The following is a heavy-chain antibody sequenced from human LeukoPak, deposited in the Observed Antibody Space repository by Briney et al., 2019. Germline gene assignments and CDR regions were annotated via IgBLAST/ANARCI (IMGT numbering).Heavy chain of an antibody. Sequence: GGSLRLSCAASGFTFSSYGMHWVRQAPGKGLEWVAFIRYDGSNKYYADSVKGRFTISRDNSKNTLYLQMNSLRAEDTAVYYCAKDILAAGLFFDYWGQGALVTVSS. CDR1: GFTFSSYG. CDR2: IRYDGSNK. V-gene: IGHV3-30*02. J-gene: IGHJ4*02. D-gene: IGHD6-13*01. CDR3: AKDILAAGLFFDY.